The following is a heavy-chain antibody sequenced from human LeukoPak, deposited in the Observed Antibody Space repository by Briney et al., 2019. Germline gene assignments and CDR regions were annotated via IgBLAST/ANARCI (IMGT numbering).Heavy chain of an antibody. J-gene: IGHJ4*02. V-gene: IGHV1-69*13. Sequence: ASVKVSCKASGGTFSSYAISWVRQAPGQGLEWMGGIIPIFGTANYAQKFQGRVTITADESTSTAYMELSSLRSDDTAVYYCAREAEGYSSGWYDYWGQGTLVTVSS. CDR1: GGTFSSYA. CDR3: AREAEGYSSGWYDY. CDR2: IIPIFGTA. D-gene: IGHD6-19*01.